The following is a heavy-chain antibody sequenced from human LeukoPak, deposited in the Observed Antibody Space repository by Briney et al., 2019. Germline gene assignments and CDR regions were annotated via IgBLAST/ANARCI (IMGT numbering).Heavy chain of an antibody. CDR3: ARDLIRNGPLLSLGGWYYFDY. V-gene: IGHV1-8*03. Sequence: PMASVKVSCKASGYTFTNYDINWVRQTTGHGLEWMGWMNPSSGNTGYAQKFQGRITLTRDTSISTAYMELSTLKSEDTAVYYCARDLIRNGPLLSLGGWYYFDYWGQGTLVTVSS. CDR1: GYTFTNYD. D-gene: IGHD1-14*01. J-gene: IGHJ4*02. CDR2: MNPSSGNT.